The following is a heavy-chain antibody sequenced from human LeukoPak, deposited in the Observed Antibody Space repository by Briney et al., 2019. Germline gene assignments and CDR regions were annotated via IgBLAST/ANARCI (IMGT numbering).Heavy chain of an antibody. CDR1: GFTFSSYA. CDR3: ARAQRDYDFWSGLSGYYYYYYGMDV. V-gene: IGHV3-30-3*01. Sequence: GGSLRLSCAASGFTFSSYAMPWVRQAPGKGLEWVAVISYDGSNKYYADSVKGRFTISRDNSKNTLYLQMNSLRAEDTAVYYCARAQRDYDFWSGLSGYYYYYYGMDVWGQGTTVTVSS. J-gene: IGHJ6*02. D-gene: IGHD3-3*01. CDR2: ISYDGSNK.